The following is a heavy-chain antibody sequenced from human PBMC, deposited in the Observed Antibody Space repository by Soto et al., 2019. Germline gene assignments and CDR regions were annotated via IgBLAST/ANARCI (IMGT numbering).Heavy chain of an antibody. V-gene: IGHV3-23*01. CDR3: ARPSISSAGTY. CDR1: GFTFTNYA. J-gene: IGHJ4*02. CDR2: ISDGGGNT. Sequence: PGGSLRLSCAASGFTFTNYAMSWVRQAPGKGLEWVSAISDGGGNTYYADSVKGRFTISRDNSRNTLYLQVNSLRAEDTAVYHCARPSISSAGTYWGQGTLVTVS. D-gene: IGHD6-13*01.